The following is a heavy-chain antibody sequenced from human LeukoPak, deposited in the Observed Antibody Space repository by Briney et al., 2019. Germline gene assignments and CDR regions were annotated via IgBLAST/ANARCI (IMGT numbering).Heavy chain of an antibody. Sequence: GGSLRLSCAASGFTFSSYSMNWVRQAPGKGLEWVSFISTSSSYIYYADSVKGRFTISRDNAKNSLYVQMNSLGVEDTAMYYCARGEWSRSPFDYWGQGTLVTVPS. CDR2: ISTSSSYI. CDR3: ARGEWSRSPFDY. D-gene: IGHD6-6*01. CDR1: GFTFSSYS. V-gene: IGHV3-21*06. J-gene: IGHJ4*02.